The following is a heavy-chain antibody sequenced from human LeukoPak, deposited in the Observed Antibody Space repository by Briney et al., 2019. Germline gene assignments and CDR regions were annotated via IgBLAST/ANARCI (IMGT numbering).Heavy chain of an antibody. Sequence: SETLSLTCAVYGVSFSGYYWSWIRQPPGKGLEWIGYIYYSGSTNYNPSLKSRVTISVDTSKNQFSLKLSSVTAADTAVYYCARGGILSFDYWGQGTLVTVSS. J-gene: IGHJ4*02. V-gene: IGHV4-59*01. CDR1: GVSFSGYY. CDR2: IYYSGST. CDR3: ARGGILSFDY. D-gene: IGHD3-16*01.